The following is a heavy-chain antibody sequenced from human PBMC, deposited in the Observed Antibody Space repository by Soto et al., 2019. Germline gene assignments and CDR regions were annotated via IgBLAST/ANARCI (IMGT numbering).Heavy chain of an antibody. CDR1: GFTFRSYV. CDR3: AGWGTTGGLDV. CDR2: TSYDGSDK. Sequence: QVHLVESGGGVVQPGTSLRVSCVGSGFTFRSYVIHWVRQAPGKGLEWVALTSYDGSDKYYGDSVRGRFTISRDNSRNTVDLQLDRLSLEDTAIYYWAGWGTTGGLDVWGQGTLVFVSS. D-gene: IGHD3-16*01. V-gene: IGHV3-30*19. J-gene: IGHJ1*01.